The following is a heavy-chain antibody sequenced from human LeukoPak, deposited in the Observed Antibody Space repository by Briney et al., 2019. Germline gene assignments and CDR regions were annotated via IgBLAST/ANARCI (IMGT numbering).Heavy chain of an antibody. Sequence: ASVKVSCKASGYTFADYYMHWVRQAPGQGLAWMGWVNPVSGGTYYAQRFLGRVTMTRDSSISTVYMELSRLQSDDTAVYHCASLGATTLSYFGMNVWGQGTTVTVSS. CDR1: GYTFADYY. V-gene: IGHV1-2*02. J-gene: IGHJ6*02. CDR3: ASLGATTLSYFGMNV. D-gene: IGHD1-26*01. CDR2: VNPVSGGT.